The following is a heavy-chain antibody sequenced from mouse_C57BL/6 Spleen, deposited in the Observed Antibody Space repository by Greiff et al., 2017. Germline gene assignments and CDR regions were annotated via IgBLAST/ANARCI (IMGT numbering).Heavy chain of an antibody. D-gene: IGHD1-1*01. J-gene: IGHJ1*03. CDR2: INPGSGGT. V-gene: IGHV1-54*01. CDR3: AREDGRAYFDV. CDR1: GYAFTNYL. Sequence: VQLQQSGAELVRPGTSVKVSCKASGYAFTNYLIEWVKQRPGQGLEWIGMINPGSGGTNYNEKFKGKATLTADKSSSTAYMQLSSLTSEDSAVYVCAREDGRAYFDVWGTGTTVTVSS.